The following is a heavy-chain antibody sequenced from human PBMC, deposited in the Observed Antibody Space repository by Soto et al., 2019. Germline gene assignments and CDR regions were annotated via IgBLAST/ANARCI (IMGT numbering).Heavy chain of an antibody. J-gene: IGHJ4*02. V-gene: IGHV4-34*01. CDR3: ARGYCSGGSCYFYQY. Sequence: QVQPQQWGAGLLKPSETLSLTCAVYGGSFSGYYWSWIRQPPGKGREWSGEINHSGSTNYNPSLKSRVTISVDTSKNQFSLKLSSVTAADTAVYSCARGYCSGGSCYFYQYWGQGTLVTVSS. D-gene: IGHD2-15*01. CDR2: INHSGST. CDR1: GGSFSGYY.